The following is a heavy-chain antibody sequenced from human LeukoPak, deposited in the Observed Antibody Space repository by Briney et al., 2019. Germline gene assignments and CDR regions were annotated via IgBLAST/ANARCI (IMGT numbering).Heavy chain of an antibody. Sequence: GGSLRLSCAASGFTFSGSGMSWVRQAPGKRLEWISSSGDSDGSTYYADSLKGRFAISRDNSKNTLYLQMNNLRAEDTAVYYCAKGGCRGTCNPLAYWGQGALVTVSP. D-gene: IGHD2-15*01. CDR1: GFTFSGSG. CDR3: AKGGCRGTCNPLAY. CDR2: SGDSDGST. J-gene: IGHJ4*02. V-gene: IGHV3-23*01.